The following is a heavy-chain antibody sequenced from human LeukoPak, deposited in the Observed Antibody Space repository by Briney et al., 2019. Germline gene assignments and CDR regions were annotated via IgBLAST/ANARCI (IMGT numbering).Heavy chain of an antibody. CDR2: IYYSGST. V-gene: IGHV4-59*01. J-gene: IGHJ4*02. D-gene: IGHD1-26*01. CDR3: ARSIMGATGGYFDY. Sequence: SETLSLTCTVSGGSISSYYWSWIRQPPGKGLEWIGYIYYSGSTNYNPSLKSRVTISVDTSKNQFSLKLSSVTAADTAVYYCARSIMGATGGYFDYWGQGTLVTVSS. CDR1: GGSISSYY.